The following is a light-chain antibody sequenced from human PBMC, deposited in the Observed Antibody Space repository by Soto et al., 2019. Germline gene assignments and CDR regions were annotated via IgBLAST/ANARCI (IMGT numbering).Light chain of an antibody. CDR3: CSYAGSSTYV. CDR1: SSDVGSYNL. Sequence: QSALTQPASVSGSPGQSITLSCTGTSSDVGSYNLVSWYQQHPGKAPPLMISEGSKRPSGVSNRFSGSKSGNTASLTISGRQAEDEADYYCCSYAGSSTYVFGTGTKRTVL. CDR2: EGS. V-gene: IGLV2-23*01. J-gene: IGLJ1*01.